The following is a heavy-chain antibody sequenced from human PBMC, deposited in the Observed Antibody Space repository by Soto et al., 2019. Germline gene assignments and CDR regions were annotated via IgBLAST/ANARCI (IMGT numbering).Heavy chain of an antibody. J-gene: IGHJ4*02. Sequence: GGSLRLSCAASGFTFSNYAMAWVRQAPGKGPEWVSVISGSGTDTYYPDSVKGRFTISRDNAKNSLYLQMTSLRAEDTAVYYCATDPYYFDHWGQGTLVTVSS. CDR1: GFTFSNYA. CDR3: ATDPYYFDH. V-gene: IGHV3-23*01. CDR2: ISGSGTDT.